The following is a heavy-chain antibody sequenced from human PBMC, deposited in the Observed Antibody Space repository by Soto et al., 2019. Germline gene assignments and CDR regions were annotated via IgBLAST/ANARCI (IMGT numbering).Heavy chain of an antibody. CDR1: GGSISSGGYY. Sequence: TLSLTCTVSGGSISSGGYYWSWIRQHPGKGLEWIGYIYYSGSTYYNPSLKSRVTISVDTSKNQFSLKLSSVTAADTAVYYCARNDYDILTGPNFFDYWGQGTLVTVSS. V-gene: IGHV4-31*03. J-gene: IGHJ4*02. D-gene: IGHD3-9*01. CDR2: IYYSGST. CDR3: ARNDYDILTGPNFFDY.